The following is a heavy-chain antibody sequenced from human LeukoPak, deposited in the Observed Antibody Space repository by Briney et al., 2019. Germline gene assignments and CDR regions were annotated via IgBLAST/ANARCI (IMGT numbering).Heavy chain of an antibody. V-gene: IGHV3-15*04. D-gene: IGHD3-22*01. Sequence: KPGGSLRLSCATSGFTFSNAWMSWVRQAPGKGLEWVGGIESKIDGGTTDYAAPVKGRFTISRDDSKDTLFLQMNSLKTEDTAVYYCTTDTSGYYFRAFDIWGQGTVVTVSS. CDR1: GFTFSNAW. J-gene: IGHJ3*02. CDR2: IESKIDGGTT. CDR3: TTDTSGYYFRAFDI.